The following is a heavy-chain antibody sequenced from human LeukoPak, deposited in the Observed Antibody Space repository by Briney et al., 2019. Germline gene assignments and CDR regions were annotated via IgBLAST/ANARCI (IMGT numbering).Heavy chain of an antibody. V-gene: IGHV3-11*04. Sequence: GGSLRLSCAASGFTFSDYYMSWIRQAPGKGLEWVSYISSSGSTIYYADSVKGRFTISRDNAKNSLYLQMNSLRAEDTAVYYCASRAAGTSYYYYYMDVWGKGTTVTVSS. J-gene: IGHJ6*03. CDR2: ISSSGSTI. D-gene: IGHD6-13*01. CDR1: GFTFSDYY. CDR3: ASRAAGTSYYYYYMDV.